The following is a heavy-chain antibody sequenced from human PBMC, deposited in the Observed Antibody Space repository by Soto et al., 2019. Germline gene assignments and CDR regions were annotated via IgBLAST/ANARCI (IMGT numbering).Heavy chain of an antibody. CDR3: AQRHYYYGSGTRTFDI. V-gene: IGHV2-5*01. CDR1: GFSLSTSGVG. CDR2: FYWNDDR. D-gene: IGHD3-10*01. Sequence: SGPTLVNPKQTLTLTCTFSGFSLSTSGVGVGWIRQPPRKALEWLAVFYWNDDRRFSPSLENRLTITKDTSKKQVVLTMTNMDPVETGTYYCAQRHYYYGSGTRTFDIWGQGTMVTVSS. J-gene: IGHJ3*02.